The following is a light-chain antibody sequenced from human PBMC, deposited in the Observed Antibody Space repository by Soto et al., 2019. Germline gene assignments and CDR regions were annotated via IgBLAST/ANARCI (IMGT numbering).Light chain of an antibody. CDR1: QSVSSSY. Sequence: EIVLTQSPGTLSLSPGERATLSCRASQSVSSSYLAWYQQKPGQAPRLLIYGASSRATGIPDRFSGSGSGTDFTLTIRRLDTQHFAVYYCQQYGSPPGTFGQGTKVDI. V-gene: IGKV3-20*01. CDR2: GAS. J-gene: IGKJ1*01. CDR3: QQYGSPPGT.